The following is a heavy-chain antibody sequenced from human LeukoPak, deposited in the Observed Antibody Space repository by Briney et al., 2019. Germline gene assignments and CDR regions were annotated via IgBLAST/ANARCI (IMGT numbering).Heavy chain of an antibody. Sequence: SETLSLTCTVSGFSISSGYYWGWIRQPPGKGLEWIGGTYQGGSTYYNPSLKSRVTISVDTSKNQFSLKLSSVTAADTAVYYCARHPLLPTHLTGSPYYYYMDVWGKGTTVTISS. CDR2: TYQGGST. J-gene: IGHJ6*03. CDR3: ARHPLLPTHLTGSPYYYYMDV. CDR1: GFSISSGYY. V-gene: IGHV4-38-2*02. D-gene: IGHD3-9*01.